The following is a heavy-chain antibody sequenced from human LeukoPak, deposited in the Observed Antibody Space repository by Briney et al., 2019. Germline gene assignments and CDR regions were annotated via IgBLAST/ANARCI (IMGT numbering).Heavy chain of an antibody. CDR3: ARDSKVTGTSFDS. D-gene: IGHD6-19*01. CDR2: MNVDSGGT. V-gene: IGHV1-2*02. J-gene: IGHJ4*02. CDR1: GHMFTDYY. Sequence: ASVKVSCKASGHMFTDYYMHWVRQAPGQGLEWMGWMNVDSGGTKYAQKFQGRATMTRDTSISTAFMDLTRLRSDDTAVYYCARDSKVTGTSFDSWGQGTLVTVSS.